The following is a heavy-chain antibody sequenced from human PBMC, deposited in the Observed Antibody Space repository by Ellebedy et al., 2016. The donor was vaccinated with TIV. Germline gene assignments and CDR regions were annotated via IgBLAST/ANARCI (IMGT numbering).Heavy chain of an antibody. Sequence: MPSETLSLTCTVSGGSVNSLSYYWGWIRQPPGKGLEWIGNIHDSGSTKYSPSLKSRVTISIDTSKNQFSLKLTSPTAADTAVYYCARLTSVTPYYGVDVWGQGTTVTVSS. CDR2: IHDSGST. J-gene: IGHJ6*02. D-gene: IGHD2-21*02. CDR3: ARLTSVTPYYGVDV. V-gene: IGHV4-39*01. CDR1: GGSVNSLSYY.